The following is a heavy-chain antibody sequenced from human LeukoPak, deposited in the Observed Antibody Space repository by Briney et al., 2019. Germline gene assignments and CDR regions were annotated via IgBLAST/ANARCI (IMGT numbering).Heavy chain of an antibody. CDR1: GFTFSSYG. CDR2: IRYDGNNK. D-gene: IGHD3-10*01. J-gene: IGHJ4*02. V-gene: IGHV3-30*02. CDR3: AKAKNPYGSGTLFDY. Sequence: GGSLRLSCAASGFTFSSYGMHWVRQAPGKGLEWVAFIRYDGNNKYYADSVKGRFTISRDNSKNTLYLQMNSLRAEDTAVYYCAKAKNPYGSGTLFDYWGQGTLATVSS.